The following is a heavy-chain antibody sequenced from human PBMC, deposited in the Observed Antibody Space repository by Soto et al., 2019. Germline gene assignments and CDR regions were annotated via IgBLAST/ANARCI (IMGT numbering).Heavy chain of an antibody. J-gene: IGHJ5*02. V-gene: IGHV1-2*04. Sequence: ASVKVSCKASGYTFTGYYMHWVRQAPGQGLEWMGWINPNSGGTNYAQKFQGWVTMTRDTSISTAYMELSRLRSDDTAVYYCARGARPYYDILTGRNNWFDPWAREPWSPSPQ. CDR3: ARGARPYYDILTGRNNWFDP. D-gene: IGHD3-9*01. CDR1: GYTFTGYY. CDR2: INPNSGGT.